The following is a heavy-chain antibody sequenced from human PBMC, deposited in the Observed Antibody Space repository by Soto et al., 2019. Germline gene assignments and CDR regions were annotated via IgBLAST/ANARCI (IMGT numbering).Heavy chain of an antibody. V-gene: IGHV4-39*01. J-gene: IGHJ4*02. CDR1: GGSISSSSYY. Sequence: SETLSLTCTVSGGSISSSSYYWGWIRQPPGKGLEWIGSIYYSGSTYYNPSLKSRVTISVDTSKNQFSLKLSSVTAADTAVYYCARHPIDILTGPITQPQQDDYWGQGTLVTVSS. CDR3: ARHPIDILTGPITQPQQDDY. D-gene: IGHD3-9*01. CDR2: IYYSGST.